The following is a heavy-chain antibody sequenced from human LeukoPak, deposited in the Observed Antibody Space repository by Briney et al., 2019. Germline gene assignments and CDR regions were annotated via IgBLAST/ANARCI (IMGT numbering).Heavy chain of an antibody. Sequence: GGSLRLSCAASGFTFDDYGMSWVRQAPGKGLEWVSGINWNGGSTGYADSVKGRFTISRDNAKNSLYLQMNSLRAEDTAVYYCARDIGDTVLRYFDWLLFEEGPSLDYWGQGTLVTVSS. CDR3: ARDIGDTVLRYFDWLLFEEGPSLDY. V-gene: IGHV3-20*04. CDR2: INWNGGST. CDR1: GFTFDDYG. J-gene: IGHJ4*02. D-gene: IGHD3-9*01.